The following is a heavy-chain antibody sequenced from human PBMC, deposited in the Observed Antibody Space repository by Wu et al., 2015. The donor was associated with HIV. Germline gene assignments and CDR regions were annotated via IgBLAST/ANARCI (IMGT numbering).Heavy chain of an antibody. V-gene: IGHV1-2*02. D-gene: IGHD3-10*01. CDR2: INPASGGT. CDR3: ARDFSGYYYYMDV. Sequence: QVQLVQSGAEVKKPGASVKVSCKASGYSFAGQYIHWVRQAPGQGLEWMGWINPASGGTNYAQKLQGRVTMTRDTSINTAYMELSRLRSDDTAVYFCARDFSGYYYYMDVWGKGTTVTVSS. CDR1: GYSFAGQY. J-gene: IGHJ6*03.